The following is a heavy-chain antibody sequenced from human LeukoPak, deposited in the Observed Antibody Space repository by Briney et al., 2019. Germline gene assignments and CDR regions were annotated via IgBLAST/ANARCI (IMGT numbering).Heavy chain of an antibody. CDR3: ARRQAGDYFDY. CDR1: GYSISSGYY. CDR2: IYHSGST. V-gene: IGHV4-38-2*02. D-gene: IGHD4-17*01. J-gene: IGHJ4*02. Sequence: SETLSLTCTVSGYSISSGYYWGWIRQPPGKGLEWIGSIYHSGSTYYNPSLKSRVTISVDTSKNQFSLKLSSVTAADTAVYYCARRQAGDYFDYWGQGTLVTVSS.